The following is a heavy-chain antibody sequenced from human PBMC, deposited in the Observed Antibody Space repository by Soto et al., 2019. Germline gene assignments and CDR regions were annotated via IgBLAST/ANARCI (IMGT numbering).Heavy chain of an antibody. Sequence: GASVKVSCKASGYTFTSYDINWVGQATGQGLEWMGWMNPNSGNTGYAQKFQGRVTMTKNTLYLQMSSLRAEDTAVYYCVKGHVYSSGCLDSWSQGTLVTVSS. V-gene: IGHV1-8*01. CDR2: MNPNSGNT. D-gene: IGHD6-19*01. CDR1: GYTFTSYD. J-gene: IGHJ4*02. CDR3: VKGHVYSSGCLDS.